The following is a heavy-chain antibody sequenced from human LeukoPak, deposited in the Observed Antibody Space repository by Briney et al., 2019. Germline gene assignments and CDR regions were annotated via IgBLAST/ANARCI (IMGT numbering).Heavy chain of an antibody. CDR3: AKGSSSGWPYYFDY. D-gene: IGHD6-19*01. J-gene: IGHJ4*02. CDR1: GFTFSRCA. V-gene: IGHV3-23*01. Sequence: GRSLRLSCAASGFTFSRCAMSWVRQAPGKGLEWVAAINGGGTATYYADAVKGRFSISRDNSRTTLSVQMDSLRAEDTAVYYCAKGSSSGWPYYFDYWGQGTLVTVSS. CDR2: INGGGTAT.